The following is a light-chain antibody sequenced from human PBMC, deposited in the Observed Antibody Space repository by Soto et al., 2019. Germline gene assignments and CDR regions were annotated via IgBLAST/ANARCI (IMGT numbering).Light chain of an antibody. Sequence: EIVMTQSPATLSVSPGERATLSCRASQSVSSNLAWYQQKPGQAPRLLIYGASTRATGIPARFSGSGSGTEFTLTISSLQSEDFAVYYCQQYNNWPPTFGGETKVDIK. CDR3: QQYNNWPPT. CDR1: QSVSSN. J-gene: IGKJ4*01. CDR2: GAS. V-gene: IGKV3D-15*01.